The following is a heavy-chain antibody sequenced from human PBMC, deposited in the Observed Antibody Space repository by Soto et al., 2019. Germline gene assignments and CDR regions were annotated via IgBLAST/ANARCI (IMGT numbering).Heavy chain of an antibody. CDR3: ATWHEREHAYDV. Sequence: DVQLVESGGGLIQPGESLRLSCAAFGFTISGKKYVAWVRQAPGKGLEWVSALYDLDGSFYGASVKGRFTTSSDSSKTTVYLQMNDLRPDDTAVYYCATWHEREHAYDVWGQGTTVTVSS. CDR1: GFTISGKKY. D-gene: IGHD1-1*01. V-gene: IGHV3-53*01. CDR2: LYDLDGS. J-gene: IGHJ3*01.